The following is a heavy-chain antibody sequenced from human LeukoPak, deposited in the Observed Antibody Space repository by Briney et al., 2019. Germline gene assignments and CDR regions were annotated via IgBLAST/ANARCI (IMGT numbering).Heavy chain of an antibody. CDR1: GYTFTSYG. CDR2: ICAYDGNT. D-gene: IGHD1-26*01. J-gene: IGHJ4*02. CDR3: AREMSGSCYY. V-gene: IGHV1-18*01. Sequence: ASVKVSCEASGYTFTSYGISWVRQAPGEGVEWVGWICAYDGNTNYAQKLQGRVTMTTDTSTSTAYRELRSLRSVDTAVYYCAREMSGSCYYWGQGTLVTVSS.